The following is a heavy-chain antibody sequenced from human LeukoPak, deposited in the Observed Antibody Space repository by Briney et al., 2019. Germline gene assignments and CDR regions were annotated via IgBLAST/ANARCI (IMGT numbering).Heavy chain of an antibody. Sequence: PSETLSLXCAVYGGSFSGYYWSWIRQPPGKGLEWMGEINHSGSTNYNPSLKSRVAISVDTSKNQFSLKLSSVTAADTAVYYCARSGAGSVEYYYDSSGDSAEYFQHWGQGTLVTVSS. J-gene: IGHJ1*01. CDR3: ARSGAGSVEYYYDSSGDSAEYFQH. D-gene: IGHD3-22*01. CDR2: INHSGST. CDR1: GGSFSGYY. V-gene: IGHV4-34*01.